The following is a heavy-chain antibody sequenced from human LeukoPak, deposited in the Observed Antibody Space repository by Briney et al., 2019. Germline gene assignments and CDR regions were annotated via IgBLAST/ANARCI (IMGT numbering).Heavy chain of an antibody. Sequence: SETLSLTCTVSGGSISSCDYYWSWIRQPPGKGLEWIGYIYYSGSTYYNPSLKSRVTISVDTSKNQFSLKLSSVTAADTAVYYCARGLLWFGDSYDAFDIWGQGTMVTVSS. CDR2: IYYSGST. V-gene: IGHV4-30-4*01. D-gene: IGHD3-10*01. J-gene: IGHJ3*02. CDR3: ARGLLWFGDSYDAFDI. CDR1: GGSISSCDYY.